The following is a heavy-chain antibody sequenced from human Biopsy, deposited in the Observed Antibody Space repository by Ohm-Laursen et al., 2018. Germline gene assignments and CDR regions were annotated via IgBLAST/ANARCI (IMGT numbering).Heavy chain of an antibody. CDR2: ISGSGESI. CDR3: ARAYPPPGRRLVVVAGDFDC. V-gene: IGHV3-23*01. J-gene: IGHJ4*02. D-gene: IGHD2-15*01. CDR1: GFTFSRFA. Sequence: SLRLSCAASGFTFSRFAMSWVRQAPGMGLEWVSGISGSGESIYYADSVKGRFSNSRDNSKNILSLQMNGLRAEDTAVYYCARAYPPPGRRLVVVAGDFDCWGQGTVVTVSS.